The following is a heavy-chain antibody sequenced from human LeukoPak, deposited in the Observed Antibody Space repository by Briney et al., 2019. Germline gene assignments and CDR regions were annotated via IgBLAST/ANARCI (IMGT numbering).Heavy chain of an antibody. CDR2: ISSSGSAI. Sequence: GGSLRLSCATSGFTLSNFEMTWVREPPEKGLELVSYISSSGSAIYYADSVQGRFTISRDNTKISLFLQMNSLRAEDTAVYYCVPDAFDIWGQGTMVTVSS. CDR1: GFTLSNFE. J-gene: IGHJ3*02. V-gene: IGHV3-48*03. CDR3: VPDAFDI.